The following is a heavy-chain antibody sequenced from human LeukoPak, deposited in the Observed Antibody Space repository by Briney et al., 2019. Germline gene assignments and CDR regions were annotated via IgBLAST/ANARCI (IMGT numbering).Heavy chain of an antibody. D-gene: IGHD6-13*01. CDR1: GSTFSDYY. J-gene: IGHJ6*03. CDR2: ISSSGSTI. Sequence: GGSLRLSCAASGSTFSDYYMSWIRQAPGKGLEWVSYISSSGSTIYYADSVKGRFTISRDNAKNSLYLQMNSLRAEDTAVYYCARAGSSSWYGCYYYYYMDVWGKGTTVTVSS. CDR3: ARAGSSSWYGCYYYYYMDV. V-gene: IGHV3-11*01.